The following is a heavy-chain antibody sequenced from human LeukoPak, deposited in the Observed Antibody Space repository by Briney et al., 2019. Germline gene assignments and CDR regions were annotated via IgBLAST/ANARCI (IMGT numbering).Heavy chain of an antibody. V-gene: IGHV3-53*01. Sequence: GGSLRLSCAASGFTVSSNYMSWVRQAPGKGLEWVSVIYSGGSTYYADSVKGRFTISRDNSKNTLYLQINSLRAEDTAVYYCARDGPKPDYFDYWGQGTLVTVSS. CDR1: GFTVSSNY. CDR2: IYSGGST. CDR3: ARDGPKPDYFDY. J-gene: IGHJ4*02.